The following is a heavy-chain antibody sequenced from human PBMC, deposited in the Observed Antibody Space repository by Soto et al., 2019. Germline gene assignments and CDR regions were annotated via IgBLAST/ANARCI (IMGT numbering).Heavy chain of an antibody. D-gene: IGHD2-15*01. CDR2: IIPIFGTP. CDR1: GGSFSDYA. J-gene: IGHJ5*02. CDR3: ARDRAPRGWSYLDL. Sequence: SVKVSCKAFGGSFSDYAISWVRQAPGQGLEWMGGIIPIFGTPNYAQKFQDRVTFTAHESTNTAYMELSRLTSEDTAVYYCARDRAPRGWSYLDLWGQGTQVTVSS. V-gene: IGHV1-69*13.